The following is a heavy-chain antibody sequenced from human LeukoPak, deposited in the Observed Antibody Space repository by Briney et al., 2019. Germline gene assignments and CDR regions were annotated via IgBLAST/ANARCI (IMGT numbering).Heavy chain of an antibody. CDR3: AKDQSRVSAAMPDYYYYGMDV. CDR2: ISGSGGST. V-gene: IGHV3-23*01. J-gene: IGHJ6*04. CDR1: GFTFSSYA. D-gene: IGHD2-2*01. Sequence: GGSLRLSCAASGFTFSSYAMSWVRQAPGKGLEWVSAISGSGGSTYYADSVKGRFTISRDNSKNTLYLQMNSLRAEDTAVYYCAKDQSRVSAAMPDYYYYGMDVWGKGTTVTVSS.